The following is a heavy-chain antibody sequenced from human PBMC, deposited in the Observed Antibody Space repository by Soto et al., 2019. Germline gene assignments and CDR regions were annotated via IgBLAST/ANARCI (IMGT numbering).Heavy chain of an antibody. J-gene: IGHJ4*02. CDR3: ARSYYDFWSGYYIFHYFDY. CDR2: IYYSGST. V-gene: IGHV4-39*01. Sequence: SETLSLTCTVSGGSISSSSYYWGWIRQPPGKGLEWIGSIYYSGSTYYNPSLKSRVTISVDTSKNQFSLKLSSVTAADTAVYYCARSYYDFWSGYYIFHYFDYWGQGTLVTVSS. D-gene: IGHD3-3*01. CDR1: GGSISSSSYY.